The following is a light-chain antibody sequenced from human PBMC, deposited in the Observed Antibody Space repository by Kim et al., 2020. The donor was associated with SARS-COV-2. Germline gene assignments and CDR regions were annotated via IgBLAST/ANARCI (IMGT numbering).Light chain of an antibody. CDR2: GAS. V-gene: IGKV3D-15*01. CDR1: QSVSTD. Sequence: SPGERATLYCRASQSVSTDVAWYQQKAGQAPRLLIYGASTRATGIPARFSGSGSGTEFTLTISGLQSEDLAVYYCQQYKNWPPITFGQGTRLEIK. CDR3: QQYKNWPPIT. J-gene: IGKJ5*01.